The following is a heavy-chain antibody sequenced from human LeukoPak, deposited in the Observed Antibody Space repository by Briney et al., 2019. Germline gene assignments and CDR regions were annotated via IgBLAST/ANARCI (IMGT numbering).Heavy chain of an antibody. Sequence: ASVKVSCKASGYTFTGYYMHWVRQAPGQGLEWMGWINPNSGGTNYAQKFQGRVTMTRDTSISTAYMELGRLRSDDTAVYYCARSVGDDLGYSSSWSWYYGMDVWGQGTTVTVSS. J-gene: IGHJ6*02. CDR3: ARSVGDDLGYSSSWSWYYGMDV. D-gene: IGHD6-13*01. V-gene: IGHV1-2*02. CDR2: INPNSGGT. CDR1: GYTFTGYY.